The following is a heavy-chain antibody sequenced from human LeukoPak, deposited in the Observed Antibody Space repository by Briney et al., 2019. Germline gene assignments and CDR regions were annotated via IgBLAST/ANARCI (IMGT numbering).Heavy chain of an antibody. D-gene: IGHD4-17*01. CDR3: VHGDYAGY. V-gene: IGHV3-15*01. Sequence: GGSLRLSCAASGFTFSNAWMSWVRQAPGKGLEWVGRIKSETDGGTTDYAAPVKGRFTISRDDSKNTLYLQMNSLKTEDTAVYYCVHGDYAGYWGQGTLVTVSS. J-gene: IGHJ4*02. CDR1: GFTFSNAW. CDR2: IKSETDGGTT.